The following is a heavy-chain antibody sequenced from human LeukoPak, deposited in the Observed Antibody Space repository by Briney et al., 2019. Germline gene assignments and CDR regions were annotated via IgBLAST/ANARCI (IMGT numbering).Heavy chain of an antibody. J-gene: IGHJ4*02. V-gene: IGHV4-30-4*01. D-gene: IGHD2/OR15-2a*01. CDR1: GGSISSGDYY. CDR2: IYYSGST. CDR3: AGHHPRNTVDF. Sequence: SETLSLTCTVSGGSISSGDYYWSWIRQPPGKGLEWIGYIYYSGSTYYNPSLKSRVTISVDTSKNQFSLKLSSVTAADTAVYYCAGHHPRNTVDFWGQGTLVTVSS.